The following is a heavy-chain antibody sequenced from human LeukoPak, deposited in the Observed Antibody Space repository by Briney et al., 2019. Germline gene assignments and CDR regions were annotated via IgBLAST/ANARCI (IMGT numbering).Heavy chain of an antibody. CDR1: GFTFSSYA. CDR2: ISGSGGST. CDR3: AKPIIYGDYYY. Sequence: GGSLRLSCAASGFTFSSYAMSWVRQPPGKGLEWVSVISGSGGSTYYADSVKGRFTISRDNSKNTLYLQMNSLRAEDTAVYYCAKPIIYGDYYYWGQGTLVTGSS. V-gene: IGHV3-23*01. D-gene: IGHD4-17*01. J-gene: IGHJ4*02.